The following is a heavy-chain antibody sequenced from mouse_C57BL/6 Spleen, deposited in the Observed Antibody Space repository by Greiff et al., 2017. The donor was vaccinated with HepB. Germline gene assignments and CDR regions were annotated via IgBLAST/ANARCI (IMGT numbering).Heavy chain of an antibody. V-gene: IGHV1-80*01. CDR1: GYAFSSYW. J-gene: IGHJ4*01. D-gene: IGHD2-2*01. CDR2: IYPGDGDT. CDR3: ARRAIYYGYDDAMDY. Sequence: VQRVESGAELVKPGASVKISCKASGYAFSSYWMNWVKQRPGKGLEWIGQIYPGDGDTNYNGKFKGKATLTADKSSSTAYMQLSSLTSEDSAVYFCARRAIYYGYDDAMDYWGQGTSVTVSS.